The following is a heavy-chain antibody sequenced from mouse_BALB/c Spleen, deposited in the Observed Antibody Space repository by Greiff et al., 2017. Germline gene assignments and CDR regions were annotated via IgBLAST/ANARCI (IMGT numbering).Heavy chain of an antibody. CDR1: GYTFSSYW. J-gene: IGHJ2*01. D-gene: IGHD2-10*02. Sequence: QVQLKQSGAELMKPGASVKISCKATGYTFSSYWIEWVKQRPGHGLEWIGEILPGSGSTNYNEKFKGKATFTADTSSNTAYMQLSSLTSEDSAVYYCARGGYGNCLDYWGQGTTLTVSS. CDR3: ARGGYGNCLDY. CDR2: ILPGSGST. V-gene: IGHV1-9*01.